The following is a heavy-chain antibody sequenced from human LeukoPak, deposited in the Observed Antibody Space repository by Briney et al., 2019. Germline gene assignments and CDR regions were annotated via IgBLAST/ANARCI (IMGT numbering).Heavy chain of an antibody. CDR1: GFTFSSYA. Sequence: GGSLRLSCAASGFTFSSYAMSWVRQAPGKGLEWVSAISGSGGSTYYADSVKGRFTISRDNSKSTLYLQMNSLRAEGTAVYYCAQIAVAGYYYYYGMDVWGQGTTVTVSS. D-gene: IGHD6-19*01. CDR3: AQIAVAGYYYYYGMDV. CDR2: ISGSGGST. V-gene: IGHV3-23*01. J-gene: IGHJ6*02.